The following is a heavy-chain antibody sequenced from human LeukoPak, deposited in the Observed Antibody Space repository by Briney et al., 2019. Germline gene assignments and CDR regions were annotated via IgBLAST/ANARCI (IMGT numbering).Heavy chain of an antibody. J-gene: IGHJ4*02. CDR2: IYYSGST. V-gene: IGHV4-59*08. CDR3: ARLTTGYSSSWYFDY. Sequence: SETLSLTCTVSGGSISSYYRSWIRQPPGKGLEWIGYIYYSGSTNYNPSLKSRVTISVDTSKNQFSLKLSSVTAADTAVYYCARLTTGYSSSWYFDYWGQGTLVTVSS. CDR1: GGSISSYY. D-gene: IGHD6-13*01.